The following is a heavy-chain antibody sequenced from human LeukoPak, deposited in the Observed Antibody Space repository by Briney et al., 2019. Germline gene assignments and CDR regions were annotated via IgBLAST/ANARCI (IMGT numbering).Heavy chain of an antibody. V-gene: IGHV4-39*01. CDR1: GGSISSSSYY. Sequence: SETLSLTCTVSGGSISSSSYYWGWIRQPPGKGLEWIGSIYYSGSTYYNPSLESRVTISVDTSKNQFSLKLSSVTAADTAVYYCARQPSFVGYYDSRGWFDPWGQGTLVTVSS. D-gene: IGHD3-22*01. CDR3: ARQPSFVGYYDSRGWFDP. CDR2: IYYSGST. J-gene: IGHJ5*02.